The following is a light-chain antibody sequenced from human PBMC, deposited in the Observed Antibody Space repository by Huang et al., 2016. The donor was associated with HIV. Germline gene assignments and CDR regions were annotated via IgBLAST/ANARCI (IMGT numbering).Light chain of an antibody. CDR1: QSLLHSNGYNY. CDR2: LGS. J-gene: IGKJ5*01. Sequence: DIVMTQSPLSLSVTPGEPASISCRSSQSLLHSNGYNYLDWYLQRPGQSPQLLIYLGSNRASGVPDRFSGSGSGTDFTLKISRVEAEDIGVYYCMQSLQTITFGQGTRLEMK. CDR3: MQSLQTIT. V-gene: IGKV2-28*01.